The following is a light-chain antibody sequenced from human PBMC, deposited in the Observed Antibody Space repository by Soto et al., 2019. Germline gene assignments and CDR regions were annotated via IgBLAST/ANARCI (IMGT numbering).Light chain of an antibody. Sequence: QSVLTQPPSVSGAPGQSVTIFCTRRAAKIGADYHVHWYRQLPGTATRLLIYGNTNRPSGVPGRFSGSKSGTSASLAITGLQAEDERNYYCQSYDTSLRAYVFGTGTKVTVL. CDR1: AAKIGADYH. V-gene: IGLV1-40*01. CDR2: GNT. CDR3: QSYDTSLRAYV. J-gene: IGLJ1*01.